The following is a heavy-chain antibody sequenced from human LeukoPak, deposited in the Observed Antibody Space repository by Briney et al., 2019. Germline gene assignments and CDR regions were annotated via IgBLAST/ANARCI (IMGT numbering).Heavy chain of an antibody. CDR1: GFTFDDYG. J-gene: IGHJ4*02. CDR2: INWNGGST. V-gene: IGHV3-20*04. D-gene: IGHD6-6*01. Sequence: PGGSLRLSCAASGFTFDDYGMSWVRQAPGKGLEWVSGINWNGGSTGYADSVKGRFTISRDNAKNSLYLQMNSLRAEDTALYYCAREFPSTYSSSSGYFDYWGQGTLVTVSS. CDR3: AREFPSTYSSSSGYFDY.